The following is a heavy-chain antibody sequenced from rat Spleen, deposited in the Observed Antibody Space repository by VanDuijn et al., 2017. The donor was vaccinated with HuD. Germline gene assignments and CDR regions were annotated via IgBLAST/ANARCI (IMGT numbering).Heavy chain of an antibody. CDR2: ISTGGGNT. D-gene: IGHD1-10*01. CDR3: ARGRQLRDYFDY. CDR1: GFTFSDYG. J-gene: IGHJ2*01. V-gene: IGHV5S13*01. Sequence: EVQLVESGGGLVQPGRSLKLSCAASGFTFSDYGVAWVRQAPTTGLEWVASISTGGGNTYYRDSVKGRFTISRDNAKSTLYLQMDSLRSEDTATYYCARGRQLRDYFDYWGQGVMVTVSS.